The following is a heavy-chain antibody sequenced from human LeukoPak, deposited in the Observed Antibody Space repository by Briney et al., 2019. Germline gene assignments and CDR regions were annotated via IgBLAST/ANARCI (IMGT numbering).Heavy chain of an antibody. CDR1: GGSISSGGYY. CDR2: IYYSGST. CDR3: ARILYYCSSTSCYYWFDP. D-gene: IGHD2-2*01. V-gene: IGHV4-31*03. Sequence: SQTLSLTCTVSGGSISSGGYYWRWIRQHPGKGLEWIGYIYYSGSTYYNPSLKSRVTISVDTSKNQFSLKLSSVTAADTAVYYCARILYYCSSTSCYYWFDPWGQGTLVTVSS. J-gene: IGHJ5*02.